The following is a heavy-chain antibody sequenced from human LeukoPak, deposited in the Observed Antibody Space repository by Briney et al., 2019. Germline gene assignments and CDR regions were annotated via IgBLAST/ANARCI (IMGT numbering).Heavy chain of an antibody. CDR2: IYHSGST. CDR3: ARGPLTMVRGVIALYGMDV. J-gene: IGHJ6*02. CDR1: GGSISSGGYS. Sequence: SETLSLTCAVSGGSISSGGYSWSWIRQPPGKGLEWIGYIYHSGSTYYNPSLKSRVTISVDRSKNQFSLKLSSVTAADTAVYYCARGPLTMVRGVIALYGMDVWGQGTTVTVSS. D-gene: IGHD3-10*01. V-gene: IGHV4-30-2*01.